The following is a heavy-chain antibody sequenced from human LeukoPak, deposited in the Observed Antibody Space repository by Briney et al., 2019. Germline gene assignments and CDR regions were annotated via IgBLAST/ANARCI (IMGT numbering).Heavy chain of an antibody. CDR3: TTDHIIAVAGLLVDY. CDR2: IKSKTDGGTT. CDR1: GFTFSNAW. Sequence: GGSLRLSCAASGFTFSNAWMSWVRQAPGKGLEWVGRIKSKTDGGTTDYAAPVKGRFTISRDDSKNTLYLQMNSLKTEDTAVYYCTTDHIIAVAGLLVDYWGQGTLVTVSS. V-gene: IGHV3-15*01. J-gene: IGHJ4*02. D-gene: IGHD6-19*01.